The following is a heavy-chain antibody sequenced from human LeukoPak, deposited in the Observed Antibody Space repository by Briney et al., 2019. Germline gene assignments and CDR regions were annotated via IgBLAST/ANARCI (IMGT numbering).Heavy chain of an antibody. D-gene: IGHD3-9*01. V-gene: IGHV3-23*01. J-gene: IGHJ3*02. CDR1: GFTFSNYA. Sequence: GGSLGLSCAVSGFTFSNYAMTWVRQAPGKGLEWVSVISGSGSSTYYADSVKGRLTISRDNSKNRLYLQMNSLRAEDTAVYYCARDVDELRYFDPGAFDIWGQGTMVTVSS. CDR2: ISGSGSST. CDR3: ARDVDELRYFDPGAFDI.